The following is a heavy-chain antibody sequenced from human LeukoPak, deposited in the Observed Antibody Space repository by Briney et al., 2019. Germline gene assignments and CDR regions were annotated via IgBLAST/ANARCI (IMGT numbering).Heavy chain of an antibody. CDR2: IYYSVTT. J-gene: IGHJ5*02. Sequence: SETLSLTCTLSSGSISSGDYYCSWVRQPPGEGLDWIGYIYYSVTTYYNPSLKSRVTISVDTSKNQFSLKLSSVTAADTAVYSCARASAYCSSTSCYGQNWFDPWGQGTLVTVSS. V-gene: IGHV4-30-4*08. D-gene: IGHD2-2*01. CDR1: SGSISSGDYY. CDR3: ARASAYCSSTSCYGQNWFDP.